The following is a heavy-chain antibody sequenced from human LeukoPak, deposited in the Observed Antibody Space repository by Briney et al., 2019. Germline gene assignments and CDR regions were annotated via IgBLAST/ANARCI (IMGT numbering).Heavy chain of an antibody. Sequence: PRGSRTLSCAAAGFTFGSNWMGWVRHAAGKVLEWVANIQQVGSDKYYVDSVKGRLSIARDHAKHSLYLQMNSLRTEEPAVYYCARVNYYDDSSGYYWRYYFDYWGKGTLVPVSS. V-gene: IGHV3-7*01. CDR1: GFTFGSNW. CDR3: ARVNYYDDSSGYYWRYYFDY. CDR2: IQQVGSDK. D-gene: IGHD3-22*01. J-gene: IGHJ4*02.